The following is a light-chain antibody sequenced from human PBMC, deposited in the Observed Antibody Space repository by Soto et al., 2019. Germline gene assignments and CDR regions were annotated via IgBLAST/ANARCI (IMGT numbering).Light chain of an antibody. CDR1: QSISSY. CDR3: QQSYSTPIT. Sequence: DIQMTQSPSSLSASVGDRVTITCRASQSISSYLNWYQQKPGKAPKLLIYAASSLQSGVPSRFSGSGSGTAFTLTISSLQPEDFATYYCQQSYSTPITFGQGTRLEIK. CDR2: AAS. V-gene: IGKV1-39*01. J-gene: IGKJ5*01.